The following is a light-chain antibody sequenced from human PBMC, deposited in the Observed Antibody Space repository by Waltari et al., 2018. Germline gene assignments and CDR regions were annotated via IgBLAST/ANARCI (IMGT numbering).Light chain of an antibody. CDR1: QHIGES. CDR2: DGS. V-gene: IGKV1-33*01. J-gene: IGKJ3*01. Sequence: DIQLTQSPPSLSASVGDRVTITCQASQHIGESLNGYQQQPGTAPKVLIYDGSNLEAGVPSRFSGSRSGTDFTLTISSLQPDDIATYFCQQHDNFPFTFGPGTKVEIK. CDR3: QQHDNFPFT.